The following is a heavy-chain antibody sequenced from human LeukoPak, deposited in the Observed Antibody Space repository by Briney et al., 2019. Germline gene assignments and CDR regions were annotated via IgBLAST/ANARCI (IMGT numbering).Heavy chain of an antibody. V-gene: IGHV1-69*05. Sequence: ASVKVSCKASGDTFSSYAISWVRQAPGQGLEWMGRIIPVFGTANYAQKFQGRVTITTDESTSTAYMELSSLRSEDTAVYYCASCPVRPRYYDFWSATKGWFDPWGQGTLVTVSS. CDR3: ASCPVRPRYYDFWSATKGWFDP. J-gene: IGHJ5*02. CDR1: GDTFSSYA. D-gene: IGHD3-3*01. CDR2: IIPVFGTA.